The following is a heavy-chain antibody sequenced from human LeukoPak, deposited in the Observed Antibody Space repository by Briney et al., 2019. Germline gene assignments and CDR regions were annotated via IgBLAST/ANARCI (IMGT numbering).Heavy chain of an antibody. V-gene: IGHV1-69*13. CDR3: ARDESSITISAGAFDI. CDR1: GGTFSSYA. CDR2: IIPIFGTA. J-gene: IGHJ3*02. D-gene: IGHD3-3*01. Sequence: ASVKVSCKASGGTFSSYAISWVRQAPGQGLEWMGGIIPIFGTANYAQKFQGRVTITADESTSTAYMELSSLRSGDTAVYYCARDESSITISAGAFDIWGQGTMVTVSS.